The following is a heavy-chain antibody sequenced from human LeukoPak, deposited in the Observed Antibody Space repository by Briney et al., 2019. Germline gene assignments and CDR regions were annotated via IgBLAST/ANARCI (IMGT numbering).Heavy chain of an antibody. CDR3: AGGLCSSTSCYQGPFDY. Sequence: GGSLRLSCAASGFIFSSAWMTWVRQAPGKGLEWVGHIKNKTNGGTTDYAAPVKGRFIISRDDSKNTLYLQMNSLRTEDTAVYYCAGGLCSSTSCYQGPFDYWGQGMLVTVSS. CDR1: GFIFSSAW. D-gene: IGHD2-2*01. CDR2: IKNKTNGGTT. V-gene: IGHV3-15*01. J-gene: IGHJ4*02.